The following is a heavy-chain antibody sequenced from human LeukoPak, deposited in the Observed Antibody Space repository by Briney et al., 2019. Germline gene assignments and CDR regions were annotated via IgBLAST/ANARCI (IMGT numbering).Heavy chain of an antibody. CDR3: AGRIAVAGFFDY. CDR2: ISSSGSTI. D-gene: IGHD6-19*01. V-gene: IGHV3-11*01. Sequence: GGSLRLSCAASGFTFSDYYTSWIRQAPGKGLEWVSYISSSGSTIYYADSVKGRFTISRDNAKNSLYLQMNSLRAEDTAVYYCAGRIAVAGFFDYWGQGTLVTVSS. CDR1: GFTFSDYY. J-gene: IGHJ4*02.